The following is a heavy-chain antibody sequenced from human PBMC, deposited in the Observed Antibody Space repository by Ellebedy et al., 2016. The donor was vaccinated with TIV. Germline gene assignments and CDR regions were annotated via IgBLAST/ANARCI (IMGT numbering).Heavy chain of an antibody. V-gene: IGHV1-69*13. CDR1: GGTFNSNA. D-gene: IGHD3-22*01. Sequence: ASVKVSCKASGGTFNSNAISWVRQAPGQGLEWMGGIIPMFRTANYTQRFQGRVTITADELGSTAYMELSSLRSEDTAVYYCARHSGYYWYYFDYWGQGTLVTVSA. CDR3: ARHSGYYWYYFDY. CDR2: IIPMFRTA. J-gene: IGHJ4*02.